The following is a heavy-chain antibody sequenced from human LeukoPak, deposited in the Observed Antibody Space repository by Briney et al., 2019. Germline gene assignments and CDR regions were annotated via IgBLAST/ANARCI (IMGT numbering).Heavy chain of an antibody. D-gene: IGHD2-2*01. CDR2: IYYSGST. Sequence: SETLSLTCTVSGGSISSSSYYWGWIRQPPGKGLEWIGSIYYSGSTYYNPSLKSRVTISVDTSKNQFSLKLSSVTAADTAVYYCASLSRPGYCSSTSCYGWGQGTLVTVSS. V-gene: IGHV4-39*07. J-gene: IGHJ4*02. CDR3: ASLSRPGYCSSTSCYG. CDR1: GGSISSSSYY.